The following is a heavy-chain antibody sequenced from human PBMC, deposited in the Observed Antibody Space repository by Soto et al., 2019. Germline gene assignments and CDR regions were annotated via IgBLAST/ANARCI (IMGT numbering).Heavy chain of an antibody. J-gene: IGHJ4*02. CDR1: GFIFSSFN. V-gene: IGHV3-21*01. Sequence: EVHLVESGGGLVKPGGSLRLSCAASGFIFSSFNMNWVRQAPGKGLEWVSSISTNSKDIYYAASVKGRFTISRDNANSSLFLQMSGLRAEDTALYYCAKDSRPFGGDSGHDSWGQGTLVSVSS. CDR3: AKDSRPFGGDSGHDS. D-gene: IGHD2-21*02. CDR2: ISTNSKDI.